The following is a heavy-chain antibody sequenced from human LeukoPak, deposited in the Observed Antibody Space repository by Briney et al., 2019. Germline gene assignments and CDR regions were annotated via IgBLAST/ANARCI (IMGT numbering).Heavy chain of an antibody. CDR1: GFTFGDYA. CDR3: TRGRGGYSGYDPTEFDY. V-gene: IGHV3-49*03. D-gene: IGHD5-12*01. CDR2: IRSKAYGGTT. J-gene: IGHJ4*02. Sequence: PGGSLRLSCTASGFTFGDYAMSWFRQAPGKGLEWVGFIRSKAYGGTTEYAASVEGRFTISRDDSKSIAYLQMNSLKTEDTAVYYCTRGRGGYSGYDPTEFDYWGQGTLVTVSS.